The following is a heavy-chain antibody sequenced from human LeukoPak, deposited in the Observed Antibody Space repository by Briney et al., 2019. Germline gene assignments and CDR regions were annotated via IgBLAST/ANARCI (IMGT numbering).Heavy chain of an antibody. D-gene: IGHD2-8*01. CDR2: IIPIFGTA. V-gene: IGHV1-69*06. CDR3: ARGGLRVMVYRLYYMDV. CDR1: GGTFSSYA. Sequence: ASVKVSCKASGGTFSSYAISWVRQAPGQGLEWMGGIIPIFGTANYAQKFQDRVTITADKSTSTAYMELSSLRSDDTAVYYCARGGLRVMVYRLYYMDVWGKGTTVTVSS. J-gene: IGHJ6*03.